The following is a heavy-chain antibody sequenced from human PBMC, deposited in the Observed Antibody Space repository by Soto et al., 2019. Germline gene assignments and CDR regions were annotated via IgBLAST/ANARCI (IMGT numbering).Heavy chain of an antibody. CDR3: AREYCGGDCSYYYYYYGMDV. J-gene: IGHJ6*02. CDR2: IYYSGST. D-gene: IGHD2-21*02. CDR1: GGSISSGGYY. V-gene: IGHV4-31*03. Sequence: ASEALSLICTVSGGSISSGGYYWSWIRQHPGKGLEWIGYIYYSGSTYYNPSLKSRVTISVDTSKNQFSLKLSSVTAADTAVYYSAREYCGGDCSYYYYYYGMDVWGQGTTVTVSS.